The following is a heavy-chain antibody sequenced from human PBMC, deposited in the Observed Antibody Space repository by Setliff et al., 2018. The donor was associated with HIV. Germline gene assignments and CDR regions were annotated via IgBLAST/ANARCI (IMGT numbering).Heavy chain of an antibody. CDR1: GGSISSQY. J-gene: IGHJ4*02. V-gene: IGHV4-59*08. Sequence: SETLSLTCTVSGGSISSQYWSWIRQPPGKGLEWIGYIYYSGSTNYNPSLKSRVTISIDPSKDHFSLKLRSVTAADTAVYYCARLSPLDWPFDYWGQGTLVTVSS. D-gene: IGHD3-9*01. CDR2: IYYSGST. CDR3: ARLSPLDWPFDY.